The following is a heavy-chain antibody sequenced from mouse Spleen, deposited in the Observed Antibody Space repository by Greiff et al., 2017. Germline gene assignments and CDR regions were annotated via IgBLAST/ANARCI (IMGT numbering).Heavy chain of an antibody. J-gene: IGHJ2*01. D-gene: IGHD4-1*01. V-gene: IGHV1-4*01. CDR2: INPSSGYT. CDR3: ARSGNWDVIDY. CDR1: GYTFTSYT. Sequence: VQLVESGAELARPGASVKMSCKASGYTFTSYTMHWVKQRPGQGLECIGYINPSSGYTKYNQKFKDKATLTADKSSSTAYMQLSSLTSEDSAVYYCARSGNWDVIDYWGQGTTLTVSS.